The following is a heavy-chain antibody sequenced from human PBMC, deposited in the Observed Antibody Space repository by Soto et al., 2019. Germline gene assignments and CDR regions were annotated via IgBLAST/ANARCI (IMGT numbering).Heavy chain of an antibody. J-gene: IGHJ5*02. Sequence: EVQLVESGGGLVQPGGSLRLSCAASGFTFSSYWMSWVRQAPEKGLEWVANIKQDGSEKYYVDSVKGRFTISRDNAKNSLYLQMNSLRAEDTAVYYCARLGYCSSTSCYYGWFDPWGQGTLVTVSS. CDR2: IKQDGSEK. CDR1: GFTFSSYW. V-gene: IGHV3-7*03. D-gene: IGHD2-2*01. CDR3: ARLGYCSSTSCYYGWFDP.